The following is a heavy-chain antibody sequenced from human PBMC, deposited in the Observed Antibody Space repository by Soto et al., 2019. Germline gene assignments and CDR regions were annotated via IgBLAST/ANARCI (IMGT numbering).Heavy chain of an antibody. J-gene: IGHJ4*02. CDR3: AKYEGYYLDQ. V-gene: IGHV3-23*01. D-gene: IGHD3-3*01. CDR2: ISRGGVTT. CDR1: GFTFSSYF. Sequence: GGSLRLSCAASGFTFSSYFMSWVRQAPGKGLEWVSAISRGGVTTYYADSVKGRFTISRDDSRNTLYLQMNSLRAEDTAVYYCAKYEGYYLDQWGQGTLVTVSS.